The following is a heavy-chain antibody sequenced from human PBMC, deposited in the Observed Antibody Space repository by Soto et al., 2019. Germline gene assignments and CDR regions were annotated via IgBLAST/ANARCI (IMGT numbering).Heavy chain of an antibody. V-gene: IGHV1-8*01. Sequence: GASVKVSCKASGYAFTSYDINWVRQATGQGLEWMGWMNPNSGNTGYAQKFQGRATMTRNTSISTAYMELSSLRSEDTAVYYCARNFDYDILTGAQLYDYWGQGTLVTVS. D-gene: IGHD3-9*01. CDR1: GYAFTSYD. J-gene: IGHJ4*02. CDR3: ARNFDYDILTGAQLYDY. CDR2: MNPNSGNT.